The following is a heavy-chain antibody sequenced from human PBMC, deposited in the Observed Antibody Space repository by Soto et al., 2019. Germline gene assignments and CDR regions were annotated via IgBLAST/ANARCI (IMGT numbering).Heavy chain of an antibody. J-gene: IGHJ3*02. CDR2: INHSGST. Sequence: SETLSLTCADYGGSFSGYYWSWVRQPPGKGLEWIGEINHSGSTNYNPSLKSRVTISVDTSKNQFSLKLSSVTAAGTAVYYCARGRSSGYYLRAFDIWGQAIMVTVSS. D-gene: IGHD3-22*01. V-gene: IGHV4-34*01. CDR1: GGSFSGYY. CDR3: ARGRSSGYYLRAFDI.